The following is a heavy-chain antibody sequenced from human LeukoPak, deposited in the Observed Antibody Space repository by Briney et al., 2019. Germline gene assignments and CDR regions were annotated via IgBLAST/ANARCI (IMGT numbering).Heavy chain of an antibody. CDR3: ARQTGSGLFILP. V-gene: IGHV4-59*04. Sequence: SETLSLTCTVSGGSIGDYYWTWVRQPPGKGLEWIGYIYYSGNTYYNASLKSQVSISIDTSKNQFSLKLTSVTAADTAVYYCARQTGSGLFILPGGQGTLVTVSS. J-gene: IGHJ4*02. CDR2: IYYSGNT. D-gene: IGHD3/OR15-3a*01. CDR1: GGSIGDYY.